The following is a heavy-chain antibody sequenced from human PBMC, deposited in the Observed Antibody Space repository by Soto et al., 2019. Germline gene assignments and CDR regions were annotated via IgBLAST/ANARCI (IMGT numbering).Heavy chain of an antibody. J-gene: IGHJ5*02. CDR1: GGSVSSNSAA. CDR3: ARSTLYSSSGLNWFDP. Sequence: SQTLSLTCAISGGSVSSNSAAWNWIRQSPSRGLEWLGRTYYRSKWYNDYAVSVKSRITINPDTSKNQFSLQLNSVTPEDTAVYYCARSTLYSSSGLNWFDPWGQGTLVTVSS. D-gene: IGHD6-6*01. V-gene: IGHV6-1*01. CDR2: TYYRSKWYN.